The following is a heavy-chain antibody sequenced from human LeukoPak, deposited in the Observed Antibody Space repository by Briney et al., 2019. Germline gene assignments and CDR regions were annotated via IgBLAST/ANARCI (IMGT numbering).Heavy chain of an antibody. D-gene: IGHD6-13*01. CDR2: IIPIFGTA. CDR3: ARLPNSYSSSWYEDY. Sequence: SVKVSCKASGGTFSSYAISWVRQAPGQGLEWMGRIIPIFGTANYAQKFQGRVTITADKSTSTAYMELSSLRSEDTAVYYCARLPNSYSSSWYEDYWGRGTLVTVSS. CDR1: GGTFSSYA. V-gene: IGHV1-69*06. J-gene: IGHJ4*02.